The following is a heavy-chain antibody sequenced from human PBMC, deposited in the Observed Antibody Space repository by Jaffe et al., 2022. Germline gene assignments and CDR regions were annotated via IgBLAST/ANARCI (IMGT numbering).Heavy chain of an antibody. CDR2: IYGGGAT. Sequence: EVQLVESGGNLVQPGGSLRLSCAVSGFTVSTSYMSWVRQAPGKGLEWVSVIYGGGATYYVDSVKGRFTISRDNSNNALYLQMHSLRTEDTAVYFCARLPYSAAAHFDRWGQGTLVTVSS. CDR3: ARLPYSAAAHFDR. V-gene: IGHV3-66*02. CDR1: GFTVSTSY. J-gene: IGHJ4*02. D-gene: IGHD1-26*01.